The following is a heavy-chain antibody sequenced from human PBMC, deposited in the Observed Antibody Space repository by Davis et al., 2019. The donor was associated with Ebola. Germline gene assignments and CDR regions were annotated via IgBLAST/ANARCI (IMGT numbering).Heavy chain of an antibody. D-gene: IGHD2-8*02. CDR2: ISYDGSNK. J-gene: IGHJ4*02. Sequence: GGSLRLSCAASGFTFSSYGMHWVRQAPGKGLEWVAVISYDGSNKYYADSVKGRFTISRDNSKNTLYLQMNSLRAEDTAVYYCAKTGGYSDYWGQGTLVTVSS. CDR3: AKTGGYSDY. V-gene: IGHV3-30*18. CDR1: GFTFSSYG.